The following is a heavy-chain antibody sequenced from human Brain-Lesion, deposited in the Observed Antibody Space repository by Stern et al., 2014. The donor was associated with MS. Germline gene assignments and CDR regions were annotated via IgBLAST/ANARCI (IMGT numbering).Heavy chain of an antibody. CDR3: ATLSPGAGGNYYRHFDY. V-gene: IGHV1-24*01. Sequence: VQLVESGAEVKKPGASVKVSCKVSGYTLTELSMHWVRHAPRKGLEWMGGFDPEDGETIYAQKFQGRVTMTEDTSTDTAYMELSSLRSEDTAVYYCATLSPGAGGNYYRHFDYWGQGTLVTVSS. D-gene: IGHD1-26*01. J-gene: IGHJ4*02. CDR2: FDPEDGET. CDR1: GYTLTELS.